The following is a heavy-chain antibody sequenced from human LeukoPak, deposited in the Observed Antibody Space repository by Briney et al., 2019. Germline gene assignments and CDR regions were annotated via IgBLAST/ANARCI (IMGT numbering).Heavy chain of an antibody. CDR3: ASGYYDILTGYDWFDY. CDR1: GFTFTSYG. D-gene: IGHD3-9*01. V-gene: IGHV1-18*01. Sequence: GGSLRLSCAASGFTFTSYGISWVRQAPGQGLEWMGWISAYNGNTNYAQKLQGRVTMTTGTSTSTAYMELRSLRSDDTAVYYCASGYYDILTGYDWFDYWGQGTLVTVSS. J-gene: IGHJ4*02. CDR2: ISAYNGNT.